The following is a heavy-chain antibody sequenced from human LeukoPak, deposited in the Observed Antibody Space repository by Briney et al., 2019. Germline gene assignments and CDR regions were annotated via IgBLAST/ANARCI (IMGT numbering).Heavy chain of an antibody. D-gene: IGHD4-17*01. CDR2: ISSDGSNK. CDR1: GFTFSSYG. V-gene: IGHV3-30*03. CDR3: ARDKTTVTTSD. Sequence: GGSLRLSCAASGFTFSSYGIHWVRQAPGKGLEWVTIISSDGSNKYYADSVKGRFTISRDNSKNTLYLQMNSLRAEDTAVYYCARDKTTVTTSDWGQGTLVTVSS. J-gene: IGHJ4*02.